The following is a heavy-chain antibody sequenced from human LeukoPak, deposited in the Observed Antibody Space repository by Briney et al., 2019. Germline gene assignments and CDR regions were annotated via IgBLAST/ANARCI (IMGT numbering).Heavy chain of an antibody. V-gene: IGHV4-31*03. CDR1: GGSISSGGYY. D-gene: IGHD5-18*01. CDR2: IYYSGST. Sequence: SETLSLTCTVSGGSISSGGYYWSWIRQHPGKGLEWIGYIYYSGSTYYNPSLKSRVTISVDTSKNQFSLKLSSVTAADTAVYYCARGVGLLTTAMGLHFDYWGQGTLVTVSS. J-gene: IGHJ4*02. CDR3: ARGVGLLTTAMGLHFDY.